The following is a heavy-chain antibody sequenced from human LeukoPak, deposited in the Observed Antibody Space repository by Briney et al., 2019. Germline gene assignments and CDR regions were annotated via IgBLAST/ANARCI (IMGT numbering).Heavy chain of an antibody. CDR3: ARVSAAGPGWFDP. Sequence: PSETLSLTCTVSGGSISSYYWSWIRQPPGKGLEWIGYIYYSGSTNYNPSLKSRVTISVDTSKNQFSLKLSSVTAADTAVYYCARVSAAGPGWFDPWGQGTLVTVSS. V-gene: IGHV4-59*01. CDR1: GGSISSYY. D-gene: IGHD6-13*01. CDR2: IYYSGST. J-gene: IGHJ5*02.